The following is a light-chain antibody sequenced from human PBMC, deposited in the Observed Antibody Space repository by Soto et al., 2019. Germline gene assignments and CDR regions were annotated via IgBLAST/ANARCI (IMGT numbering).Light chain of an antibody. J-gene: IGLJ3*02. CDR1: SGHSSYI. V-gene: IGLV4-60*02. CDR3: ETWDGNTRV. Sequence: QPVLTQSSSASASLGSSVKLTCILSSGHSSYIIAWHQQQPGKAPRYLMRLEGSGSYNKGSGVPDRFSGSSSGADRYLTISNLQFEDEADYYCETWDGNTRVFAGGTKLTVL. CDR2: LEGSGSY.